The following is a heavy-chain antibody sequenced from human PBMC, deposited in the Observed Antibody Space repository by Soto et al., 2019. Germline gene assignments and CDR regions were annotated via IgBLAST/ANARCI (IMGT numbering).Heavy chain of an antibody. CDR3: AREYADLTSTFEY. V-gene: IGHV3-21*01. CDR2: ISSTTNYI. CDR1: GFTFTRYS. J-gene: IGHJ4*02. Sequence: GGSLRLSCAASGFTFTRYSMNWVRQAPGKGLEWVSSISSTTNYIYYADSMKGRFTVSRDNAKNSVYLEMNSLSAEDTAVYYCAREYADLTSTFEYWGQGTLVTVSS.